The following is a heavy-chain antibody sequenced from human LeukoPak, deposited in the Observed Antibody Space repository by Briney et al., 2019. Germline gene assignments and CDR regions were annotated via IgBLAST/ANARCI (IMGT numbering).Heavy chain of an antibody. CDR2: ISGYNGNT. V-gene: IGHV1-18*01. CDR1: GYTFTTYG. CDR3: AKTSHESVLYWSDP. J-gene: IGHJ5*02. D-gene: IGHD3-16*01. Sequence: GASVKVSCKASGYTFTTYGIGWVRQAPGQGLEWMGWISGYNGNTNYAQKFQGRVTMTTDTSTSTAYMELRSLRSDDAAVYYYAKTSHESVLYWSDPWGQGTLVNVSS.